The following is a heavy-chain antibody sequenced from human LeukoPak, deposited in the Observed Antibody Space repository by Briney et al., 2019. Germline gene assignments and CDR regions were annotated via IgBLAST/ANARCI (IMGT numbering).Heavy chain of an antibody. CDR2: IIPIFGTA. D-gene: IGHD6-19*01. CDR3: ASSAGADDAFDI. V-gene: IGHV1-69*13. CDR1: GGTISSYA. J-gene: IGHJ3*02. Sequence: ASVKVSFKASGGTISSYAISCVRQAPGQGLEWMGGIIPIFGTANYAQKLQGRVTITADESTSTAYMELSSLRSEDTAVYYCASSAGADDAFDIWGQGTMVTVSS.